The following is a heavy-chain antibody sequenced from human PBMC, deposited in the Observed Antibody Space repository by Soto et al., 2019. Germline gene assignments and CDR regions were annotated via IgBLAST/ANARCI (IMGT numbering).Heavy chain of an antibody. Sequence: QVQLVQSGAEVKKPGASVEVSCKASGYTFTTYYIHWVRHAPGQGLEWMGVINPGGVSTKYAQKFQDRVTLTSDTSTSTVYMDLSSLSSEDTAVYFCARGGNGDNVGYWYFDLWGRGTLVTVSP. CDR2: INPGGVST. CDR3: ARGGNGDNVGYWYFDL. CDR1: GYTFTTYY. V-gene: IGHV1-46*01. J-gene: IGHJ2*01. D-gene: IGHD4-17*01.